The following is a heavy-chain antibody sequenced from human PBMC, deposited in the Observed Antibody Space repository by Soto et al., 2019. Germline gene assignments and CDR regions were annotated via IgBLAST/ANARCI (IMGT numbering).Heavy chain of an antibody. CDR2: VSYDASHN. V-gene: IGHV3-30*18. CDR3: AKSHCSGDSCFPPTYYFDY. Sequence: QVQLVESGGGVVQPGRSLRLSCAASGFAFNAFAMHWVRLAPGKGLEWVAIVSYDASHNDYADSVKGRFTISRDNSKNTLFLQMDSLRAEDTAVYYCAKSHCSGDSCFPPTYYFDYWGQGTLVAVSS. J-gene: IGHJ4*02. D-gene: IGHD2-15*01. CDR1: GFAFNAFA.